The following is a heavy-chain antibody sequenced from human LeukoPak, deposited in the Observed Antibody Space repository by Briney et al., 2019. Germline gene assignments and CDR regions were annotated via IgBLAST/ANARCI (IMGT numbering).Heavy chain of an antibody. D-gene: IGHD5-12*01. CDR3: AGAYSGYDPHDY. CDR2: INAGNGNT. J-gene: IGHJ4*02. CDR1: VYTFTSYA. Sequence: GASVKVSCKASVYTFTSYAMHWVRQAPGQRLEWMGWINAGNGNTKYSQKFQGRVTITRDTSASTAYMELSSLRSEDTAVYYCAGAYSGYDPHDYWGQGTLVTVSS. V-gene: IGHV1-3*01.